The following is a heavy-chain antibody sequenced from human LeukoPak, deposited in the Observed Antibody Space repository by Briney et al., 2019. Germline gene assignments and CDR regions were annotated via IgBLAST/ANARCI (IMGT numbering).Heavy chain of an antibody. D-gene: IGHD3-22*01. V-gene: IGHV4-34*01. CDR2: INHSGST. CDR1: GGSFSGYY. J-gene: IGHJ4*02. CDR3: ARAPYYYDSSGYYSY. Sequence: PSETLSLTCAVYGGSFSGYYWSLIRQPPGKGLEWIGEINHSGSTNYNPSLKSRVTISVDTSKNQFSLKLSSVTAADTAVYYCARAPYYYDSSGYYSYWGQGTLVTVSS.